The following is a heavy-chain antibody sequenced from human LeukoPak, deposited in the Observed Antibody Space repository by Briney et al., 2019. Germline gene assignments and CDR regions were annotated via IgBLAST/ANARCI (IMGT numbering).Heavy chain of an antibody. D-gene: IGHD4-17*01. CDR1: GFTFSNYW. J-gene: IGHJ4*02. CDR3: ARDNYGEDY. V-gene: IGHV3-74*01. CDR2: INSDGSST. Sequence: QPGGSLRLSCAASGFTFSNYWMHWVRQAPGKGLVWLSRINSDGSSTRYADSVKDRFTISRDNAKNTLYLQLNSLRAEDTAVYYCARDNYGEDYWGQGTLVTVSS.